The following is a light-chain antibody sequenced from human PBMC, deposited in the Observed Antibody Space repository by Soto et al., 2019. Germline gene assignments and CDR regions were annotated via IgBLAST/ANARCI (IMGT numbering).Light chain of an antibody. CDR2: EVT. CDR1: SGDVGGYNY. V-gene: IGLV2-8*01. Sequence: QSALTQPPSASGSPGQSVTISCTGTSGDVGGYNYVSWYQQHPGKAPKLMIYEVTKRPSGVPDRFSASKSGNTASLTVSGLQAEDEADYYCSSYGGNNTYVFGSGTRSPS. J-gene: IGLJ1*01. CDR3: SSYGGNNTYV.